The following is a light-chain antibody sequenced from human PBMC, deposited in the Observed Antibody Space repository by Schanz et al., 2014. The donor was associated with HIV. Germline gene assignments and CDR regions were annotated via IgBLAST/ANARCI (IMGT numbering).Light chain of an antibody. Sequence: ELVMTQSPATLSVSPGERATLSCRASQSVGSDLAWYQHKPGQAPRLLIFGASNRATGIPDRFSGGVSGTDFTLTISRVEPEDYAVYYCQQYGSSPWTFGQGTRVDVK. CDR3: QQYGSSPWT. CDR2: GAS. CDR1: QSVGSD. J-gene: IGKJ1*01. V-gene: IGKV3-20*01.